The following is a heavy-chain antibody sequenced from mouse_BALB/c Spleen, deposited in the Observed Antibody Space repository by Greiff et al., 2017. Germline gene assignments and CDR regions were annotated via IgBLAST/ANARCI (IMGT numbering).Heavy chain of an antibody. CDR1: GFTFSSYG. J-gene: IGHJ1*01. CDR3: ARHEHFDV. Sequence: EVKVVESGGDLVKPGGSLKLSCAASGFTFSSYGMSWVRQTPDKRLEWVATISSGGSYTYYPDSVKGRFTISRDNAKNTLYLQMSSLKSEDTAMYYCARHEHFDVWGAGTTVTVSS. CDR2: ISSGGSYT. V-gene: IGHV5-6*01.